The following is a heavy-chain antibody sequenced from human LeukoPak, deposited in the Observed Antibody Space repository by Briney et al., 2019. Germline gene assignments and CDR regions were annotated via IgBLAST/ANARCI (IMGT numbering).Heavy chain of an antibody. Sequence: GGSLRLSCAASGIIFSNYWMHWVRQAPGKGLVWVSRINRDGSSTSYADSVKGRFTISRDNAKNTLYLQMNSLRAEDTAVYYCAREGRWELLKLDYWGQGTLVTVSS. D-gene: IGHD1-26*01. CDR2: INRDGSST. J-gene: IGHJ4*02. CDR1: GIIFSNYW. V-gene: IGHV3-74*01. CDR3: AREGRWELLKLDY.